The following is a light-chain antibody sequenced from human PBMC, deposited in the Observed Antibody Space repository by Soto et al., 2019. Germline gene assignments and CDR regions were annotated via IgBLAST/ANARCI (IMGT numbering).Light chain of an antibody. CDR3: SSYTDSRSPHTV. CDR2: EVS. J-gene: IGLJ1*01. V-gene: IGLV2-14*01. CDR1: SSDVGGYNY. Sequence: QSALTQPASVSGSPGQSITISCTGTSSDVGGYNYVSWYQQHPGKAPKLMIFEVSSRTSGVSNRFSGSKSGNTASLTISALQADDEADYYCSSYTDSRSPHTVFGPGTKLTVL.